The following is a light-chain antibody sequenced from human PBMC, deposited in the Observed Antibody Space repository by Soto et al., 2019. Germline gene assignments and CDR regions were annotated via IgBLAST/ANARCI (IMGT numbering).Light chain of an antibody. CDR1: QSLSSN. CDR3: QQYNNWPQT. V-gene: IGKV3-15*01. J-gene: IGKJ1*01. CDR2: GAS. Sequence: EIVMTQPPVTLSVSPGERATLSCRASQSLSSNLAWYQQKPGQAPRLLIYGASTRATGIQARFSGSGSGTEFTLTISSLQSEDFAVYYCQQYNNWPQTVGQGTKVVIK.